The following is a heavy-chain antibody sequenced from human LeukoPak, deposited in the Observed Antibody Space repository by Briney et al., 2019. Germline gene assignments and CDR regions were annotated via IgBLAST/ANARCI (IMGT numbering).Heavy chain of an antibody. CDR2: INPNSGGT. D-gene: IGHD3-22*01. V-gene: IGHV1-2*02. Sequence: GASVKVSCKASGYTFTGYYMHWVRQAPGQGLEWMGWINPNSGGTNYAQKFQGRVTMTRDTSISTAYMELSRLRSDDTAVYYCAREGNYDSSGYYEEAAEYFQHWGQGTLVTVSS. J-gene: IGHJ1*01. CDR3: AREGNYDSSGYYEEAAEYFQH. CDR1: GYTFTGYY.